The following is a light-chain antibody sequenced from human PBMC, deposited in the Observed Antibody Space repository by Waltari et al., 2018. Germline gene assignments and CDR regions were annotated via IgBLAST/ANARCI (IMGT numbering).Light chain of an antibody. CDR2: DVR. CDR3: SSYTSSSIPYV. Sequence: QSALTQPASVSGSPGQSITISCTGTSSDVGCYNYVSWYQQHPGKAPKVMIYDVRNRPSGVSNRFSGSKSGNTASLTISGLQAEDEADYYCSSYTSSSIPYVFGTGTKVTVL. V-gene: IGLV2-14*03. CDR1: SSDVGCYNY. J-gene: IGLJ1*01.